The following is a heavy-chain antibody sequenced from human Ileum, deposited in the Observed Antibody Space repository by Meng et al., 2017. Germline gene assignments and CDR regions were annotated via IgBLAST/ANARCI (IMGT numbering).Heavy chain of an antibody. J-gene: IGHJ3*02. V-gene: IGHV5-51*01. D-gene: IGHD6-19*01. Sequence: GGSLRLSCKGSGYSFSSYWTGWVRQMPGKCLEWMGIIYPTDSDTRYSPSFQGQVTIAADKSISTAYLQGSSLKASDTAMYYCAGSITVAGNIGGFDIWGQGTMVTVSS. CDR2: IYPTDSDT. CDR1: GYSFSSYW. CDR3: AGSITVAGNIGGFDI.